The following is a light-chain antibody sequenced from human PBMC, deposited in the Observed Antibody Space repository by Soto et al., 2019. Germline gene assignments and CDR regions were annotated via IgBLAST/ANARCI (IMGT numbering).Light chain of an antibody. V-gene: IGKV1-33*01. CDR2: DAS. Sequence: DIQMTQSPSTLSASVGDRVTITCRASQSISSWLAWYQQKPGKAPKLLIYDASNLQTGVPSRFSGSGSGTDFTFTISSLQPEDSATYYCHQYDNVPQTFGQGTKLEIK. CDR3: HQYDNVPQT. CDR1: QSISSW. J-gene: IGKJ2*01.